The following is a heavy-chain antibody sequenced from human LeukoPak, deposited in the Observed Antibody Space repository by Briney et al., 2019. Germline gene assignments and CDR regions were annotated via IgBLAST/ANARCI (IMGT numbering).Heavy chain of an antibody. V-gene: IGHV3-74*01. CDR2: INSDGSST. J-gene: IGHJ4*02. CDR3: ARGGEGSSSLYPIDY. D-gene: IGHD6-13*01. CDR1: GFTFSSYW. Sequence: PGGSLRLSREASGFTFSSYWMHWVRQAPGKGLVWVSRINSDGSSTSYADSVKGRFTISRDNAKNTLYLQMNSLRAEDTAVYYCARGGEGSSSLYPIDYWGQGTLVTVSS.